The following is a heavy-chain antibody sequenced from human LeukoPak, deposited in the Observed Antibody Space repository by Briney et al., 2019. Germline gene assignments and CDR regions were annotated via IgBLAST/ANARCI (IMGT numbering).Heavy chain of an antibody. CDR2: INHSGST. V-gene: IGHV4-34*01. J-gene: IGHJ4*02. D-gene: IGHD3-22*01. CDR3: ARGPGYYYDSSGYF. CDR1: GGSFSGYY. Sequence: PSETLSLTCAVYGGSFSGYYWSWIRQPPGKGLEWIGEINHSGSTNYNPSLKSRVTISVDTPKNQFSLKLSSVTAADTAVYYCARGPGYYYDSSGYFWGQGTLVTVSS.